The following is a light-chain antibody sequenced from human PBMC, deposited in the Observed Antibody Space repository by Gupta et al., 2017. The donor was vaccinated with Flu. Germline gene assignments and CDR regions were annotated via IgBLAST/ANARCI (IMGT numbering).Light chain of an antibody. V-gene: IGLV3-1*01. CDR1: KLGDKY. CDR3: QAWDSGTVV. Sequence: SPGQTASISCSGDKLGDKYVCWYQQKPGQSPLRVMFQDTKRPSGIPERFSGSNSGNTATLTISGAQAVDEADYYCQAWDSGTVVFGGGTKLTVL. CDR2: QDT. J-gene: IGLJ2*01.